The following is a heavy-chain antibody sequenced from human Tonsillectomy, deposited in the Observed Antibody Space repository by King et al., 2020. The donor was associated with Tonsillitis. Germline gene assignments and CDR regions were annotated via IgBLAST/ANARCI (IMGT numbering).Heavy chain of an antibody. CDR2: IYHSGTS. Sequence: VQLQESGPGLVKPSETLSLTCAVSDYSITSGYYWGWIRQPPGKGLEWIGSIYHSGTSYYNPSLKSRVTILVDTSKNQFSLKLSSVTAADTAVYYCARGYYGSGSYYNRNFDYWGQGTLVIVSS. D-gene: IGHD3-10*01. CDR3: ARGYYGSGSYYNRNFDY. CDR1: DYSITSGYY. J-gene: IGHJ4*02. V-gene: IGHV4-38-2*01.